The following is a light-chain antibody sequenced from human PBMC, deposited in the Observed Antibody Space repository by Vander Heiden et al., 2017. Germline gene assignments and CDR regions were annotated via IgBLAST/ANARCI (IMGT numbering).Light chain of an antibody. J-gene: IGKJ2*01. Sequence: EIEETQSPSSLSASVGDRVTITCRASQGVSNELAWYQQKPGQAPTLLIYAASSWQSGVPSRFSGSGSGTDFTLTISSLQPEDVATYYCLQYYTTPYTFGQGTKLEIK. V-gene: IGKV1-27*01. CDR1: QGVSNE. CDR3: LQYYTTPYT. CDR2: AAS.